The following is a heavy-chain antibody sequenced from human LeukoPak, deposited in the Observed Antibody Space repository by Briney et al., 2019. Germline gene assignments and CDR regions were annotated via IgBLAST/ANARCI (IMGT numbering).Heavy chain of an antibody. CDR2: ISYDGSII. CDR3: ARDGYKSLDC. J-gene: IGHJ4*02. Sequence: PGRCLRLSCAASGFTFSSYAIHWVRQAPGKGLEWVAVISYDGSIIYYADSVKGRFTISRDNSMNTLYLQMNSLRAEDTAVYYCARDGYKSLDCWGQGTLVTVSS. V-gene: IGHV3-30-3*01. D-gene: IGHD5-24*01. CDR1: GFTFSSYA.